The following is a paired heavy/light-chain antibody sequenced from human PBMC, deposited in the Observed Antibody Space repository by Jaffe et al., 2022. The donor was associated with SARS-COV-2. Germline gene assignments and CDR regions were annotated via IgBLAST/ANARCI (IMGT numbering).Light chain of an antibody. CDR2: GAS. CDR1: QSVSSNY. Sequence: EVVLTQSPGTLSLSPGERATLSCRASQSVSSNYLAWYQQKPGQAPRLLIYGASSRATGIPDRFSGSGSGTDFTLTISRLEPEDFAVYYCQQYNTSPWTFGQGTKLEIK. CDR3: QQYNTSPWT. V-gene: IGKV3-20*01. J-gene: IGKJ1*01.
Heavy chain of an antibody. V-gene: IGHV3-23*01. CDR1: GFTFNNFA. Sequence: EVQVLESGGGLVQPGGSLRLSCATSGFTFNNFAMTWVRQSPGKGLEWVSTISGSAESTYYADPVKGRFTISRDNSKNTLFLQMNSLRGEDTAIYYCAKDLGGLRGNDFWGQGTLVTVSS. J-gene: IGHJ4*02. D-gene: IGHD2-15*01. CDR3: AKDLGGLRGNDF. CDR2: ISGSAEST.